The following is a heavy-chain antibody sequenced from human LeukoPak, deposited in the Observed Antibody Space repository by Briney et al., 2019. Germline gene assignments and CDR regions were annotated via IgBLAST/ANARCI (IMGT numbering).Heavy chain of an antibody. J-gene: IGHJ4*02. CDR1: GSSISSGNYY. D-gene: IGHD2-2*01. Sequence: RPSETLSLTCTVSGSSISSGNYYWGWIRQPPGKGLDWIASIHYSGTTYYNPSLKSRVTISVDTSKNHFSLKLSSVTAADTAVYYCARGPTYQPIDSWGQGTLVTVSS. CDR2: IHYSGTT. CDR3: ARGPTYQPIDS. V-gene: IGHV4-39*02.